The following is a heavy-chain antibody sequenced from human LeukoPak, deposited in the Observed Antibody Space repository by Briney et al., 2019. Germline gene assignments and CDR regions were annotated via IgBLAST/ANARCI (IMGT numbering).Heavy chain of an antibody. D-gene: IGHD2-21*02. J-gene: IGHJ6*03. CDR1: GFTFGSYA. V-gene: IGHV3-23*01. CDR2: ISGSVGST. CDR3: AKDRVSASNYYYYSMDV. Sequence: GGSLRLSCVASGFTFGSYAMTWVRQAPGKGLEWVSAISGSVGSTYYADSVKGRFTISRDNSKNTLHLQMNSLRAEDTAVYYCAKDRVSASNYYYYSMDVWGKGTTVTVSS.